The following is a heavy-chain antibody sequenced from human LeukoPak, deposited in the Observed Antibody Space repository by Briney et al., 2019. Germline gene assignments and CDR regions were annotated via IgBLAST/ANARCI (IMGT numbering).Heavy chain of an antibody. Sequence: SETLSLTCTVSAGSITSSGYHWGWIRQPPGKGREWIGSIHYSGSTFYNPSLNSRVTVSLETSTNQFSLRLRSVTAADTAVYYCASLGYSSGWPIWGQGTMVTVSS. CDR1: AGSITSSGYH. CDR2: IHYSGST. D-gene: IGHD6-19*01. J-gene: IGHJ3*02. CDR3: ASLGYSSGWPI. V-gene: IGHV4-39*07.